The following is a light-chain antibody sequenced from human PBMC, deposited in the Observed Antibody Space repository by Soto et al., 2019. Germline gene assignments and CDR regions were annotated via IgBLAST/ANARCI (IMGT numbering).Light chain of an antibody. V-gene: IGKV1-8*01. CDR2: AAA. J-gene: IGKJ2*01. CDR3: QQYLSYPYT. Sequence: AIRMTQSPSSISVSTGDRVTITCRASQGISSFLAWYQQKPGKAPQLLIYAAATLQREDPSRFSASGSRTDFTLIISRLQSEDFATYFCQQYLSYPYTFGQGTKLEI. CDR1: QGISSF.